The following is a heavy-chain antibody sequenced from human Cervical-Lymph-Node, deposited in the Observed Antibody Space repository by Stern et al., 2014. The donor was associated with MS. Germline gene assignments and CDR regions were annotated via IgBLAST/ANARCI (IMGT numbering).Heavy chain of an antibody. V-gene: IGHV1-46*01. CDR3: ASGTGSKRPTGNY. J-gene: IGHJ4*02. CDR2: SNPSGDSA. Sequence: VHLVESGAEVKKPGDSVKVSCKASGYTFTSHYMHWVRQAPGQGLEWVGISNPSGDSASYAQKFQGRVTMTRDTSTSTVYMELSSLRSEDTAVYYCASGTGSKRPTGNYWGQGTLVTVSS. D-gene: IGHD3/OR15-3a*01. CDR1: GYTFTSHY.